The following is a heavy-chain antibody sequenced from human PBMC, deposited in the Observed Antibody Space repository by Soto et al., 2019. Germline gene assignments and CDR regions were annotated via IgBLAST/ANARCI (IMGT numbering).Heavy chain of an antibody. Sequence: QVKLQESGPGLVKPSGTLSLTCAVSGVAISSSNWWSWVRQPPGKGLEWIGEIYHSGSTNYNPSLKSQVTIAVDKSKNQFSLKLSSVTAADKAVYYCARDPFLLGYDSTKDAFDIWGQGTMVTVSS. CDR1: GVAISSSNW. CDR2: IYHSGST. V-gene: IGHV4-4*02. J-gene: IGHJ3*02. CDR3: ARDPFLLGYDSTKDAFDI. D-gene: IGHD3-22*01.